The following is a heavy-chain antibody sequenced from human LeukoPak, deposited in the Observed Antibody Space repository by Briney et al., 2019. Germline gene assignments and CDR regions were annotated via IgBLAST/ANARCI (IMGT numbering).Heavy chain of an antibody. J-gene: IGHJ6*02. D-gene: IGHD3-3*01. Sequence: NPSETLSLTCTVSGGSINYYYWMWIRQPPGKGLEWIGYIYYSGGTHYNPSLKSRVTMLVDTSKNQFSLKLTAVTAADTAVYYCARSYYDFWSGYYTNYYYGMDVWGQGTTVTVSS. CDR2: IYYSGGT. CDR3: ARSYYDFWSGYYTNYYYGMDV. CDR1: GGSINYYY. V-gene: IGHV4-59*01.